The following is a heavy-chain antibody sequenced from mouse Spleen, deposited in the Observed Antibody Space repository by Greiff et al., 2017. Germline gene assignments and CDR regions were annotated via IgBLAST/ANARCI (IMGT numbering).Heavy chain of an antibody. D-gene: IGHD4-1*01. CDR1: GFTFSSYA. CDR2: ISSGGSYT. J-gene: IGHJ4*01. Sequence: EVKLMESGGGLVKPGGSLKLSCAASGFTFSSYAMSWVRQTPDKRLEWVATISSGGSYTYYPDSVKGRFTISRDNAKNTLYLQMSSLKSEDTAMYYCARHWDGMDYWGQGTSVTVSS. V-gene: IGHV5-6*03. CDR3: ARHWDGMDY.